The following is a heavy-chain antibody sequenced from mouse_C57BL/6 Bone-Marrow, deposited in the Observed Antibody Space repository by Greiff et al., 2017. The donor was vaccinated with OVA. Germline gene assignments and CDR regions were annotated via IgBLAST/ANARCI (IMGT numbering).Heavy chain of an antibody. CDR3: ARVAVVADYFDY. V-gene: IGHV1-26*01. J-gene: IGHJ2*01. CDR1: GYTFTDYY. CDR2: INPNNGGT. Sequence: VQLQHPGAELVKPGASVKISCKASGYTFTDYYMNWVKQSHGKSLEWIGDINPNNGGTSYNQKFKGKATLTVDKSSSTAYMELRSLTSEDSAVYYCARVAVVADYFDYWGQGTTLTVSS. D-gene: IGHD1-1*01.